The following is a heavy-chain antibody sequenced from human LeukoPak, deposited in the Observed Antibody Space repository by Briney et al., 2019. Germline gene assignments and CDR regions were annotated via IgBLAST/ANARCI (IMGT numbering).Heavy chain of an antibody. CDR2: ISGSGGGT. V-gene: IGHV3-23*01. Sequence: PGGSLRLSCAASGFTFSSYAMSWVRQAPGKGLEWVSAISGSGGGTYYADSVKGRFTISRDNSKNTLYLQMNSLRAEDTAVYYCAKDPTYYYDSSGYYYWGQGTLVTVSS. D-gene: IGHD3-22*01. J-gene: IGHJ4*02. CDR3: AKDPTYYYDSSGYYY. CDR1: GFTFSSYA.